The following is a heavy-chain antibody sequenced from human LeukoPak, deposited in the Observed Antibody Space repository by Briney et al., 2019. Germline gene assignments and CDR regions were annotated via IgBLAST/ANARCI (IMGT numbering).Heavy chain of an antibody. Sequence: SVKVSCKASGGTFSSYAISWVRQAPGQGLEWMGGIIPIFGTANYAQKFQGRVTITADKSASTAYMELSSLRSEDTAVYYCASPAAHCGGDCYFDYWGQGTLVTVSS. CDR1: GGTFSSYA. V-gene: IGHV1-69*06. J-gene: IGHJ4*02. CDR2: IIPIFGTA. D-gene: IGHD2-21*02. CDR3: ASPAAHCGGDCYFDY.